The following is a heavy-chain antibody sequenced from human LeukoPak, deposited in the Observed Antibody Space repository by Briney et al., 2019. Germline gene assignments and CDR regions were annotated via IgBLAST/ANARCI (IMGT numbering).Heavy chain of an antibody. D-gene: IGHD3-10*01. CDR1: GFTFSSYG. V-gene: IGHV3-30*18. CDR2: ISYDGSNK. Sequence: GGSLRLSCAASGFTFSSYGMHWVRQAPGKGLEWVAVISYDGSNKYYADSVKGRFTISRDNSKNTLYLQMNSLRAEDTAVYYCAKARKPITMVRGVIPQNFDYWGQGTLVTVSS. J-gene: IGHJ4*02. CDR3: AKARKPITMVRGVIPQNFDY.